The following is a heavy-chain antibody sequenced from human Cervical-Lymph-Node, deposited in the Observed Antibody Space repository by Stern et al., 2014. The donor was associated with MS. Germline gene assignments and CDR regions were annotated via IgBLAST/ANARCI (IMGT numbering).Heavy chain of an antibody. CDR2: LYHSGSTNFNSGRT. CDR1: GGSITNYY. D-gene: IGHD6-19*01. CDR3: ARVSGAVAGPYYYFDL. V-gene: IGHV4-59*01. J-gene: IGHJ2*01. Sequence: QVQLQESGPGLVKPSETVSLTCTVSGGSITNYYWSWIRQPPGKGLEWLGSLYHSGSTNFNSGRTNYHPSLKSRVTISADTSRSQFSLKLNSVTTADTAVYYCARVSGAVAGPYYYFDLWGRGTLVTVSS.